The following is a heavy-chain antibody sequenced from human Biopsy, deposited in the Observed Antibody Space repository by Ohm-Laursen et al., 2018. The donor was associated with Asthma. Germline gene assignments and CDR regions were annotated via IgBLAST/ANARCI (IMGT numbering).Heavy chain of an antibody. V-gene: IGHV1-69*13. CDR2: ILTVFGTT. D-gene: IGHD6-19*01. CDR1: GGTFRHFA. J-gene: IGHJ6*02. CDR3: ARCQVGYSSGWSLLLKKIYYSGMDV. Sequence: SVKVSCKAPGGTFRHFAISWVRQAPGEGLEWLGGILTVFGTTNYAQKFQGRVTIIVDESTSTAYMEVTSLRSGDTAIYYCARCQVGYSSGWSLLLKKIYYSGMDVWGQGTAVTVSS.